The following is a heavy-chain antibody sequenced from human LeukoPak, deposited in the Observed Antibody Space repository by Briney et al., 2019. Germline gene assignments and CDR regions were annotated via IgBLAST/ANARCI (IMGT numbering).Heavy chain of an antibody. Sequence: GGSLRLSCAASGFTFSSYWMHWVRHAPGKGLVWVSHFNSDGTTTNYADSVRGRFTISRDNAKNSMYLQMNSLRAEDTAVYYCAREGSSSSSWYSSYWGQGTLVTVTS. D-gene: IGHD6-13*01. V-gene: IGHV3-74*01. CDR3: AREGSSSSSWYSSY. CDR1: GFTFSSYW. CDR2: FNSDGTTT. J-gene: IGHJ4*02.